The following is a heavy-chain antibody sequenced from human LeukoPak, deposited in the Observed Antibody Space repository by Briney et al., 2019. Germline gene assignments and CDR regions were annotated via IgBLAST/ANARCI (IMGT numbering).Heavy chain of an antibody. V-gene: IGHV3-74*01. J-gene: IGHJ4*01. D-gene: IGHD3-9*01. CDR3: ARVMISSNSAGNLTD. Sequence: GGSLRLSCAASGFTFSSYWMYWVRQAPGKGPVWVSRINGDGSGTNYADSVKGRFTISRDNAKNTLYLQMNSLRVEDTAVYYCARVMISSNSAGNLTDWGHGTLVTASS. CDR1: GFTFSSYW. CDR2: INGDGSGT.